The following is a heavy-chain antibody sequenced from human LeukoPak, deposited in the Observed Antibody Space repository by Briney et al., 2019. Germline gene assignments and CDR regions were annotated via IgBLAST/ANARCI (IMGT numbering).Heavy chain of an antibody. D-gene: IGHD3-10*01. CDR1: GYTFIANN. CDR3: TRGTGSSWFDP. J-gene: IGHJ5*02. CDR2: INPNSGYT. Sequence: GASVKVSCKASGYTFIANNRYWVRQAPGQGLEWMGRINPNSGYTYYAQNFQGRVTMTSDTSINTAYMELRRLTSDDTAVYYCTRGTGSSWFDPWGQGTLVTVSS. V-gene: IGHV1-2*02.